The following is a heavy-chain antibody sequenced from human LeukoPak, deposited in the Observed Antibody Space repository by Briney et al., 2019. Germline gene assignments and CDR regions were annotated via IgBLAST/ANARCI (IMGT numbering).Heavy chain of an antibody. D-gene: IGHD3-10*01. CDR2: IYTSGST. CDR1: GGSISSYY. CDR3: ARDDYYHGSGSYYPFDY. J-gene: IGHJ4*02. V-gene: IGHV4-4*07. Sequence: PSETLSLTCTVSGGSISSYYWSWIRQPAGKGLEWIGRIYTSGSTNYNPSLKSRVTMSVDTSKNQFSLKLSSVTAADTAVYYCARDDYYHGSGSYYPFDYWGQGTLVTVSS.